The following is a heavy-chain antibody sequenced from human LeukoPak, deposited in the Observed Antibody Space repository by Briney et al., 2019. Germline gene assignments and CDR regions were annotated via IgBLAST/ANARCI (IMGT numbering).Heavy chain of an antibody. J-gene: IGHJ3*02. D-gene: IGHD6-19*01. V-gene: IGHV1-69*01. CDR1: GGTFSSYA. CDR2: IIPIFGTA. CDR3: ARDGWREEDI. Sequence: GASVKVSCKASGGTFSSYAISWVRQAPGQGLEWMGGIIPIFGTANYAQKFQGRVTITADESTSTAYMELSSLRSEDTAVYYCARDGWREEDIWGQGTMVTVSP.